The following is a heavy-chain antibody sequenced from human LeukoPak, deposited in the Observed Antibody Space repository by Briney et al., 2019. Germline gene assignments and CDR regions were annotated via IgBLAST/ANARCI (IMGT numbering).Heavy chain of an antibody. CDR1: GGSISSSNW. Sequence: SETLSLTCAVSGGSISSSNWWSWVRQPPGKGLEWIGEIYHSGSTNYNPSLKSRVTISVDKSKNQFSLKLSSVTAADTAVYYCARTNRSSSWAFDYWGQGTLVTVSS. CDR2: IYHSGST. V-gene: IGHV4-4*02. D-gene: IGHD6-13*01. J-gene: IGHJ4*02. CDR3: ARTNRSSSWAFDY.